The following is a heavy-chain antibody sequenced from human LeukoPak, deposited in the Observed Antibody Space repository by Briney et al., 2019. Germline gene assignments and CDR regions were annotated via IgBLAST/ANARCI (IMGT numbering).Heavy chain of an antibody. CDR3: ARGTSGLEMTTSY. CDR1: GGSISSYY. D-gene: IGHD5-24*01. V-gene: IGHV4-59*01. CDR2: ISHSGST. J-gene: IGHJ4*02. Sequence: SETLSLTCIVSGGSISSYYWSWIRQSPGKGLEWIGYISHSGSTNYNPSLKSRVTISRDTSKNQLSLKLTTVIAADTAVCYCARGTSGLEMTTSYWGQGTLVTVSS.